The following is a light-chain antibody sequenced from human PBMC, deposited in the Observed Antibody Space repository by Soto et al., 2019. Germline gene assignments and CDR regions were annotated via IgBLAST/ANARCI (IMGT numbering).Light chain of an antibody. J-gene: IGKJ1*01. CDR2: GAS. Sequence: EIVMTQSPATLSVSPWERATLSCRASQGISSNLAWYQQKPGQAPRLLIYGASTRATGIPARFSCSGSGAEFALTISSLQSADFAVYYCQQYNNWPHETFGQGTKVDIK. CDR3: QQYNNWPHET. CDR1: QGISSN. V-gene: IGKV3-15*01.